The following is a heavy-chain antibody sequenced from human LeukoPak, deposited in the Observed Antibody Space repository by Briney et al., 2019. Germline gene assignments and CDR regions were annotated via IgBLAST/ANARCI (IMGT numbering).Heavy chain of an antibody. D-gene: IGHD5-24*01. CDR3: ARGGVAMRWLQEAAEYFQH. J-gene: IGHJ1*01. CDR2: IYYSGST. CDR1: GGSISSSSYY. Sequence: SETLSLTCTVSGGSISSSSYYWGWIRQPPGKGLEWIGSIYYSGSTYYNPSLKSRVTISVDTSKNQISLKLSSVTAADTAVYYCARGGVAMRWLQEAAEYFQHWGQGTLVTVSS. V-gene: IGHV4-39*07.